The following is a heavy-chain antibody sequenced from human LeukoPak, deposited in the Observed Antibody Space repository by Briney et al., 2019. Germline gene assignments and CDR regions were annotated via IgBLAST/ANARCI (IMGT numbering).Heavy chain of an antibody. CDR3: ARGTNSTFDV. D-gene: IGHD1-7*01. Sequence: SPTLSLTFAISGDSVSINSVAWNWIRQSPSRRLEWLGRACSRSRGSIDYAITVRSRINIDPDTSRTRFSLQLSSVTLEDTAVYYCARGTNSTFDVWGQGTMVTVSS. V-gene: IGHV6-1*01. CDR2: ACSRSRGSI. CDR1: GDSVSINSVA. J-gene: IGHJ3*01.